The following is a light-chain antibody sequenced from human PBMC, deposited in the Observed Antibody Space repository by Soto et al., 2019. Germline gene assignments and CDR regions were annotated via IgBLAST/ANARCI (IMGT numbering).Light chain of an antibody. CDR3: QQYDTSLFT. Sequence: EIVLTQSPGTLSLSPGERATLSCRASQSVSSSYLAWYQQKPGQAPRLLIYGASSRATGIPDRFSGSGSGTDFTLTISKLEPEDFAVSYCQQYDTSLFTFGPGTKVDIK. CDR2: GAS. V-gene: IGKV3-20*01. CDR1: QSVSSSY. J-gene: IGKJ3*01.